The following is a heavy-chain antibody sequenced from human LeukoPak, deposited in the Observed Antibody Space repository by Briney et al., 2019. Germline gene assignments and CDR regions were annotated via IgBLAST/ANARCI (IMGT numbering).Heavy chain of an antibody. CDR3: AKDMDIVVVVAATEDY. Sequence: GGSLRLSCAASGFTFRSYNMNWVRQAPGKGLEWVSYIGSSSSPIYYADSVKGRFTISRDNSKNTLYLQMNSLRAEDTAVYYCAKDMDIVVVVAATEDYWGQGTLVTASS. D-gene: IGHD2-15*01. CDR2: IGSSSSPI. J-gene: IGHJ4*02. CDR1: GFTFRSYN. V-gene: IGHV3-48*01.